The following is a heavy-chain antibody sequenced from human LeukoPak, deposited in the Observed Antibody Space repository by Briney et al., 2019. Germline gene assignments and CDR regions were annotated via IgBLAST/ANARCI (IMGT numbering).Heavy chain of an antibody. D-gene: IGHD1-26*01. CDR2: IYYSGST. CDR3: ARWELLNAFDI. V-gene: IGHV4-30-4*01. Sequence: PSETLSLTCTVSGGSISSGDYYWSWIRQPPGKGLEWIGYIYYSGSTYYNPSLKSRVTISVDRSKNQFSLKLSSVTAADTAVYYCARWELLNAFDIWGQGTMVTVSS. J-gene: IGHJ3*02. CDR1: GGSISSGDYY.